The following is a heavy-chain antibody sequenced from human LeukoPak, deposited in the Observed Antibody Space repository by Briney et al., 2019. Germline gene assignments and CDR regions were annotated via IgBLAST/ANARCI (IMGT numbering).Heavy chain of an antibody. D-gene: IGHD3-16*02. CDR1: RGTFRTYG. Sequence: GASVKVSCKVSRGTFRTYGISWLRQAPGQGPEWMGWINPNSGGTNYAQKFQGRVTMTRDTSISTAYMELSRLRSDDTAVYYCARGFYDYVWGSYLLNWFDPWGQGTLVTVSS. CDR3: ARGFYDYVWGSYLLNWFDP. CDR2: INPNSGGT. V-gene: IGHV1-2*02. J-gene: IGHJ5*02.